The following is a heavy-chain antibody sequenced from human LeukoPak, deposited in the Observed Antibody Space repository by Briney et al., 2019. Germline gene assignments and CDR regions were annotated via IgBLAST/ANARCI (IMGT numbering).Heavy chain of an antibody. J-gene: IGHJ4*02. Sequence: GESLKISCKGSGYSFTSYWIAWVRQMPGKGLECMGIIFPGDSDTRYSPSFQGQVTISADASISTAYLQCSSLQASDTAMYYCARQGGGYYYYWGQGTLVTVSS. D-gene: IGHD3-22*01. V-gene: IGHV5-51*01. CDR3: ARQGGGYYYY. CDR2: IFPGDSDT. CDR1: GYSFTSYW.